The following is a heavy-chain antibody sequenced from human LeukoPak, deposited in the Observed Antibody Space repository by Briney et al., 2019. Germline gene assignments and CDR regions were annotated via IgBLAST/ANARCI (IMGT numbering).Heavy chain of an antibody. D-gene: IGHD5-18*01. CDR2: IIPIFGTA. Sequence: GASVKVSCKASGGTFSSYAISWVRQAPGQGLEWMGGIIPIFGTANYAQKFQGRVTITADESTSTAYMELSSLRSEDTAVYYCAKSVDTTLDYYYCMDVWGKGTTVTVSS. CDR1: GGTFSSYA. CDR3: AKSVDTTLDYYYCMDV. J-gene: IGHJ6*03. V-gene: IGHV1-69*13.